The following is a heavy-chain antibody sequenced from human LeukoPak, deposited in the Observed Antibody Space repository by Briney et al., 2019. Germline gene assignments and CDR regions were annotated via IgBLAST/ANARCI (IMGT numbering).Heavy chain of an antibody. CDR1: GFSFRIYW. CDR2: IKEGGSEK. D-gene: IGHD3-10*02. V-gene: IGHV3-7*01. CDR3: AELGITMIGGV. J-gene: IGHJ6*04. Sequence: GVLRLSCAASGFSFRIYWMSWVRQAPGKGLEWVANIKEGGSEKYYVDSVKGRFTISRDDAKNSLHLQMNSLRDDDTAVYYCAELGITMIGGVWGKGTTVTISS.